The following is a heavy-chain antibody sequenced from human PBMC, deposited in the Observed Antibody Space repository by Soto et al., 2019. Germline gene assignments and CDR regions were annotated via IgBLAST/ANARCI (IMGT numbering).Heavy chain of an antibody. CDR2: IRYDATYK. J-gene: IGHJ3*01. CDR3: ARFNGDDYSGAFDV. CDR1: GFIFSHFG. V-gene: IGHV3-33*01. D-gene: IGHD2-21*02. Sequence: QVQLVESGGGVVQPGRSLRLSCAASGFIFSHFGMNWVCQAPGKGLEWVAVIRYDATYKAYAESVKGRFTISRENSKNTVSLQMDSLRVEDTAVYYCARFNGDDYSGAFDVWGQGTVVTVSS.